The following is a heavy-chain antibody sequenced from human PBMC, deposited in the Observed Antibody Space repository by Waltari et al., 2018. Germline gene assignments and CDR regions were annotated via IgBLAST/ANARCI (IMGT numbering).Heavy chain of an antibody. CDR3: AKGHSGSYGLKD. CDR1: GFNFDDFA. J-gene: IGHJ4*02. Sequence: EVQLVESGGGLVQPGRSLRLSCAVSGFNFDDFAMHWVRQAPGKGLGWGSGIGWNSDNIGYADSVKGRFTISRDNAKNSLYLQMNSLRPEDTALYYCAKGHSGSYGLKDWGQGTLVTVSS. CDR2: IGWNSDNI. V-gene: IGHV3-9*01. D-gene: IGHD1-26*01.